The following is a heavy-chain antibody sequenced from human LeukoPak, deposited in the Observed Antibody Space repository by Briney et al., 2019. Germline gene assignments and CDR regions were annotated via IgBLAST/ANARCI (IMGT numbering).Heavy chain of an antibody. CDR2: IWYDGSNK. Sequence: GGSLRLSCAPSGFTFSSYGMHWVRQAPGKGLEWVAVIWYDGSNKYYADSVKGRFTISRDNSKNTLYLQMNSLRAEDTAVYYCARSREDSSGYYSLWGRGTLVTVSS. CDR1: GFTFSSYG. CDR3: ARSREDSSGYYSL. V-gene: IGHV3-33*01. D-gene: IGHD3-22*01. J-gene: IGHJ2*01.